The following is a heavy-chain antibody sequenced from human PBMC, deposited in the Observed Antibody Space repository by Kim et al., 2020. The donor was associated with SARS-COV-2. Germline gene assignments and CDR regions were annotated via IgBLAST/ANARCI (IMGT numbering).Heavy chain of an antibody. J-gene: IGHJ4*02. Sequence: SETLSLTCAVYGGSFSGYYWSWIRQPPGKGLEWIGEINHSGSTNYNPSLKSRVTISVDTSKNQFSLKLSSVTAADTAVYYCARVPAYGDPNLDYWGQGTLVTVSS. D-gene: IGHD4-17*01. CDR2: INHSGST. CDR3: ARVPAYGDPNLDY. V-gene: IGHV4-34*01. CDR1: GGSFSGYY.